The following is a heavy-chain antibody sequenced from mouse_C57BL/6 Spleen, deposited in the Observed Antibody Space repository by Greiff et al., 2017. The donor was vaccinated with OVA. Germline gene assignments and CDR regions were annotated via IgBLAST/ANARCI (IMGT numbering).Heavy chain of an antibody. CDR2: INPNNGGT. J-gene: IGHJ1*03. Sequence: QLQQSGPELVKPGASVKMSCKASGYTFTDYNMHWVKQSHGKSLEWIGYINPNNGGTSYNQKFKGKATLTVNKSSSTAYMELRSLTSEDSAVYYCTRSSIDWYFDVWGTGTTVTVSS. CDR1: GYTFTDYN. CDR3: TRSSIDWYFDV. V-gene: IGHV1-22*01. D-gene: IGHD1-3*01.